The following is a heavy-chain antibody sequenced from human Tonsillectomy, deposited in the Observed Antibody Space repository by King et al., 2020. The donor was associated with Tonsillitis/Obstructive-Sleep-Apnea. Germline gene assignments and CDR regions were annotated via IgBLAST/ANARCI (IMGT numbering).Heavy chain of an antibody. Sequence: VQSGAEVKKPGESLKISCNGSGYRFTSSWIGWVRQMPGKGLEWMGIIYPGDSDTRYSPSFQGQVTISADKSIRTAYLQWSSLKASDTAIYYCARRGEILSLYYFDYWGQGSLVTVSS. V-gene: IGHV5-51*01. CDR1: GYRFTSSW. CDR2: IYPGDSDT. D-gene: IGHD2/OR15-2a*01. J-gene: IGHJ4*02. CDR3: ARRGEILSLYYFDY.